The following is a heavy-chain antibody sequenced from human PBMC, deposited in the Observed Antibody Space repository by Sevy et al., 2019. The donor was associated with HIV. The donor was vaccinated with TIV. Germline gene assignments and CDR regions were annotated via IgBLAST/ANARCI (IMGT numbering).Heavy chain of an antibody. CDR3: ARAGQQCLVPTFDY. CDR2: INAGNVNT. Sequence: ASVKVSCKASGYTFTSYAMHWVRQAPGQRLEWMGWINAGNVNTKYSQKFQGRVTITRDTSASTAYMELSSLRSEDTAVYYCARAGQQCLVPTFDYWGQGTLVTVSS. J-gene: IGHJ4*02. V-gene: IGHV1-3*01. D-gene: IGHD6-19*01. CDR1: GYTFTSYA.